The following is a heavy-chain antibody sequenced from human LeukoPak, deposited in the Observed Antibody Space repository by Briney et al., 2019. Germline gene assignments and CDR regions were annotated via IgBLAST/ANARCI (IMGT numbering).Heavy chain of an antibody. J-gene: IGHJ6*02. D-gene: IGHD3-3*01. V-gene: IGHV3-23*01. CDR3: ATGHFTIFGVSYGMDV. CDR1: GFTFSSSA. CDR2: ISGSGGTT. Sequence: GGSLRLSCAVSGFTFSSSAMNWVRQAPGKGLEWVSVISGSGGTTYYADSVKGRPTISRDNSKNTLFLQMNSLRAEDTAVYYCATGHFTIFGVSYGMDVWGQGTTVTVSS.